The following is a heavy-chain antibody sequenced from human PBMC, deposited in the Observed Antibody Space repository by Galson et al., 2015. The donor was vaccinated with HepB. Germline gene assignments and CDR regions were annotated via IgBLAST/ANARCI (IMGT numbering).Heavy chain of an antibody. CDR2: ISYDGSNK. CDR3: ASQYYYDSSGYYHVPIYYYYYGMDV. J-gene: IGHJ6*02. V-gene: IGHV3-30-3*01. D-gene: IGHD3-22*01. Sequence: SLRLSCAASGFTFSSYAMHWVRQAPGKGLEWVAVISYDGSNKYYADSVKGRFTISRDNSKNTLYLQMNSLRAEDTAVYYCASQYYYDSSGYYHVPIYYYYYGMDVWGQGTTVIVSS. CDR1: GFTFSSYA.